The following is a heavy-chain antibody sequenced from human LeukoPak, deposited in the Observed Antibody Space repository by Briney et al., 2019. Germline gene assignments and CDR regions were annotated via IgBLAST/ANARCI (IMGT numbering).Heavy chain of an antibody. CDR1: GFTFSSYA. J-gene: IGHJ4*02. CDR3: AKDRPGRIAVAAIFDY. V-gene: IGHV3-23*01. D-gene: IGHD6-19*01. CDR2: ISGSGGST. Sequence: GGSLRLSCAASGFTFSSYAMSWVRQAPGKGLEWGSAISGSGGSTYYADSVKGRFTISRVNSKNTLYLQMNSLRAEDTAVYYCAKDRPGRIAVAAIFDYWGQGTLVTVSS.